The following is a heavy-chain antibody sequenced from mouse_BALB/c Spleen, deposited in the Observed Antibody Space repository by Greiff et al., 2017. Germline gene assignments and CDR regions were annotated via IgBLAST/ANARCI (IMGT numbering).Heavy chain of an antibody. CDR2: IDTSDSYT. CDR1: GYTFTDYW. J-gene: IGHJ4*01. CDR3: ARGNYYGKGYYAMDY. D-gene: IGHD2-1*01. V-gene: IGHV1-69*01. Sequence: VQLQQPGAELVMPGASVKMSCKASGYTFTDYWMHWVKQRPGQGLEWIGAIDTSDSYTSYNQKFKGKATLTVDESSSTAYMQLSSLTSEDSAVYYCARGNYYGKGYYAMDYWGQGTSVTVSS.